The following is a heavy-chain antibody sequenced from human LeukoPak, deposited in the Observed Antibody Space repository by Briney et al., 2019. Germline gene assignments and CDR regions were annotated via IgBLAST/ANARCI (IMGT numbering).Heavy chain of an antibody. CDR3: ARDWGAAAGKWFDP. V-gene: IGHV4-4*02. CDR1: GGSISSNNW. CDR2: IYHSGTT. J-gene: IGHJ5*02. D-gene: IGHD6-13*01. Sequence: SGTLSLTCAVSGGSISSNNWWSWVRQPPGKGLEWIGEIYHSGTTNYNPSLKSRVTISVDKSKNQFSLKLTSVTAADTALYYCARDWGAAAGKWFDPWGQGTLVTVSS.